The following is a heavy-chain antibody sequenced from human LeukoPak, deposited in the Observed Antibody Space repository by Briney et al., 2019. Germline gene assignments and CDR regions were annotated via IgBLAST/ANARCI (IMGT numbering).Heavy chain of an antibody. Sequence: SETLSLSCTVSGGSISSYYWSWIRQPPGKGLEWIGYIYYSGSTNYNPSLKSRVTISVHTSKNQFSLKLSSVTAADTAVYYCARGDYYGSGATGGYYFDYWGQGTLVTVSS. J-gene: IGHJ4*02. CDR1: GGSISSYY. CDR2: IYYSGST. CDR3: ARGDYYGSGATGGYYFDY. V-gene: IGHV4-59*01. D-gene: IGHD3-10*01.